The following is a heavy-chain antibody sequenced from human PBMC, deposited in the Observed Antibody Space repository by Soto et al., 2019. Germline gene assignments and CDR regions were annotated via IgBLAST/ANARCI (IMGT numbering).Heavy chain of an antibody. Sequence: ASVKVSCPASGYTFTSLGIGWVRQAPGQGLEWMGWISADNGNTNYAQKLQGRVTMTTDTSTSTAYMELRSLTSDDTAVYYCAMDPRYWTRTSGYTGYCWFDPWGKGNLVTV. V-gene: IGHV1-18*01. J-gene: IGHJ5*02. CDR2: ISADNGNT. CDR3: AMDPRYWTRTSGYTGYCWFDP. CDR1: GYTFTSLG. D-gene: IGHD2-2*02.